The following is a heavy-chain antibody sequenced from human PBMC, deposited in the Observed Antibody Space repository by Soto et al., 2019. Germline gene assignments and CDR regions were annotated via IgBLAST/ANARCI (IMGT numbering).Heavy chain of an antibody. CDR1: GGTFSSHS. CDR2: IITLFGTS. Sequence: ASVKVSCKASGGTFSSHSINWVRQAPGQGLEWMGGIITLFGTSNYAQNFQGRVTITADQSTSTAYMELNSLTSDDTAVYYCAGEVGYGDFSAALLDWGQGTLVTVSS. CDR3: AGEVGYGDFSAALLD. V-gene: IGHV1-69*13. J-gene: IGHJ4*02. D-gene: IGHD2-21*02.